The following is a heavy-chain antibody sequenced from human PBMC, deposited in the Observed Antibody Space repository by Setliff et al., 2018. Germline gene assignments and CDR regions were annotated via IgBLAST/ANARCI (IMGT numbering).Heavy chain of an antibody. J-gene: IGHJ5*02. Sequence: PSETLSLTCAVSGVSVNCLTWWSWVRQPPGKGLEWIGHIYHDGNTKYNPSVNYNPSLKSRVAISIDKSKNQFSLNLSSVTAADTALYYCARGGERYHAASWGQGLLVTVSS. CDR2: IYHDGNTKYNPSV. CDR3: ARGGERYHAAS. V-gene: IGHV4-4*02. D-gene: IGHD2-2*01. CDR1: GVSVNCLTW.